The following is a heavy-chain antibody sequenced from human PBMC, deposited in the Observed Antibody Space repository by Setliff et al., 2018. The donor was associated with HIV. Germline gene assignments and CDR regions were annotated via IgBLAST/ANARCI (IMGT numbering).Heavy chain of an antibody. V-gene: IGHV5-51*01. D-gene: IGHD1-26*01. J-gene: IGHJ4*02. CDR2: IYPGDSDI. Sequence: GESLKISCKASGYNITTYWIAWVRQMPGKGLEWMGIIYPGDSDIRYSPSFQGQVTISADKSISTAYLQWSSLKASDTAMYYCARPPQVGATTGFDYWGQGTLVTVSS. CDR3: ARPPQVGATTGFDY. CDR1: GYNITTYW.